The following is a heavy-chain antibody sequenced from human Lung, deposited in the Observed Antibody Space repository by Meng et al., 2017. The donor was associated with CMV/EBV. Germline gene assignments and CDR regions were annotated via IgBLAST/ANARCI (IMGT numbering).Heavy chain of an antibody. J-gene: IGHJ4*02. CDR2: INPNSGGT. Sequence: ASVKVSCKASGYTFTGYYMHWVRQAPGQGLEWMGWINPNSGGTNYAQQFQGRVTMTRDTSISTAYMELSRLRSDDTAVYYCARESSNGYFDYWGQGTLVTVSS. CDR1: GYTFTGYY. D-gene: IGHD2-8*01. V-gene: IGHV1-2*02. CDR3: ARESSNGYFDY.